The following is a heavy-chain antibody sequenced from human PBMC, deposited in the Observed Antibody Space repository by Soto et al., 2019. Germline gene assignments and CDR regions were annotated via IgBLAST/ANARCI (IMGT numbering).Heavy chain of an antibody. CDR1: GYTFTSYG. CDR2: ISAYNGNT. D-gene: IGHD3-22*01. J-gene: IGHJ4*02. CDR3: ARGTYYYDSDGFYSRTKGLDTFDY. Sequence: ASVKVSCKASGYTFTSYGISWLRQAPGQGLEWMGWISAYNGNTNYAQKLQGRATMTRDTSTSTVYMELSSLRSDDTAVYYCARGTYYYDSDGFYSRTKGLDTFDYWGQGTMVTVSS. V-gene: IGHV1-18*01.